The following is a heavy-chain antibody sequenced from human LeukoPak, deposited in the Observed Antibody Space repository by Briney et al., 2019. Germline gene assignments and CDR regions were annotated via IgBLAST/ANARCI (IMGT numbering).Heavy chain of an antibody. Sequence: AASVKVSCKASGYTFISYDINWVRQVTGQGLEWMGWMNPNSGNTGYAQKFQGRVTITRNTSISTAFMELSSLRSEDTAVYYCARDSFVVVPAAMPAILGWFDPWGQGTLVTVSS. CDR2: MNPNSGNT. J-gene: IGHJ5*02. V-gene: IGHV1-8*03. D-gene: IGHD2-2*01. CDR3: ARDSFVVVPAAMPAILGWFDP. CDR1: GYTFISYD.